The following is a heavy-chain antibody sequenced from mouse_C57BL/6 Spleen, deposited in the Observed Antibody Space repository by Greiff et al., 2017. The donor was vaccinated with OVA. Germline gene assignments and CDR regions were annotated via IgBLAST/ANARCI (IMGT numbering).Heavy chain of an antibody. V-gene: IGHV1-72*01. J-gene: IGHJ1*03. D-gene: IGHD2-5*01. CDR1: GYTFTSYW. Sequence: VQLQQPGAELVKPGASVKLSCKASGYTFTSYWMHWVKQRPGRGLEWIGRIDPNSGGTKYNEKFKSKATLTVDKPSSTAYMQLSSLTSEDSADYSGARAYYSNYGYFDVWGTGTTVTVSS. CDR3: ARAYYSNYGYFDV. CDR2: IDPNSGGT.